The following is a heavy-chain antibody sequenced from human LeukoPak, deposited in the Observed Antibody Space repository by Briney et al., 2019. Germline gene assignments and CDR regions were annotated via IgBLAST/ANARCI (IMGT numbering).Heavy chain of an antibody. V-gene: IGHV4-59*08. J-gene: IGHJ4*02. Sequence: PSETLSLTCTVSGDSISNYYWNWIRQSPGKGLEWIGHISYSASTNYNPSLKSRVTISRDTSKNQFSLKMTSVTAADTAVYYCARGYSYFDSWGQGTLVTVSS. CDR3: ARGYSYFDS. D-gene: IGHD5-18*01. CDR1: GDSISNYY. CDR2: ISYSAST.